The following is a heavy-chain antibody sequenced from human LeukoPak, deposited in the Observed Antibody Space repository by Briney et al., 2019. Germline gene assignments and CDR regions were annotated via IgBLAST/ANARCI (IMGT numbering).Heavy chain of an antibody. CDR1: GFIFSTYG. D-gene: IGHD5-18*01. Sequence: GGALRLSCAASGFIFSTYGMHWVRQAPGKGLEWVAFIRFDGSNKYYSDSVKGRFTISRDNSKNTLYLQMNSLRVEDTAVYYCAQGHSHTAMYYWGQGTLVTVSS. CDR2: IRFDGSNK. CDR3: AQGHSHTAMYY. V-gene: IGHV3-30*02. J-gene: IGHJ4*02.